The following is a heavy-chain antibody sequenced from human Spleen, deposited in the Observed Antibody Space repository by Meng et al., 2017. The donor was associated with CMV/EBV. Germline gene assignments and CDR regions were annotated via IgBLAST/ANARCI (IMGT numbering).Heavy chain of an antibody. CDR1: GGSISRSGYY. V-gene: IGHV4-39*07. J-gene: IGHJ5*02. D-gene: IGHD3-3*01. CDR3: ARDEYYDLPFDP. CDR2: IYYSGLN. Sequence: SETLSLTCTVSGGSISRSGYYWAWIRQPPGKGLEWIGNIYYSGLNYYHPSLKSRVTISVDTYKNQFSLTLSSVTAADTAVYYCARDEYYDLPFDPWGQGILVTVSS.